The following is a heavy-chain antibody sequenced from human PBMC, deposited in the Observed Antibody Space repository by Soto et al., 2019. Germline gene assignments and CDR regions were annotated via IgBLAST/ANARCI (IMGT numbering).Heavy chain of an antibody. CDR2: INFEGTTT. Sequence: EVLLVESGGGLVQPGASLRLSCAASGFTFSNYCTHWVRQAPGKGLVWVSRINFEGTTTHYADSVKGRFTISRDNAKNTLDLQVNSLGAEATAVYSCATGVRGNYHFDYWGQGTMVTVSS. J-gene: IGHJ4*02. D-gene: IGHD1-26*01. CDR1: GFTFSNYC. V-gene: IGHV3-74*01. CDR3: ATGVRGNYHFDY.